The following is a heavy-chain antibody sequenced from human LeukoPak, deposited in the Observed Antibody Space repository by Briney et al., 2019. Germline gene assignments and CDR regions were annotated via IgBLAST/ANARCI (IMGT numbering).Heavy chain of an antibody. Sequence: SETLSLTCAVYGGSFSGYYWSWIRQPPGKGLEWIGEINHSGSTNYNPSLKSRVTISGDTSKNQFSPKLSSVTAADTAVYFCARVGYSYVINDWSRTGLGAYPTKYYYHMDVWGKGTTVTVSS. J-gene: IGHJ6*03. CDR2: INHSGST. CDR3: ARVGYSYVINDWSRTGLGAYPTKYYYHMDV. CDR1: GGSFSGYY. V-gene: IGHV4-34*01. D-gene: IGHD5-18*01.